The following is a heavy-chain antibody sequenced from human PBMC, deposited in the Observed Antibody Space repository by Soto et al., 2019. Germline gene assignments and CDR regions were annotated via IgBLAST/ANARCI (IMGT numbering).Heavy chain of an antibody. CDR1: GYTFTGYY. D-gene: IGHD1-1*01. CDR3: ARHRFSSNEVSYYYYYGMDV. V-gene: IGHV1-2*02. J-gene: IGHJ6*02. Sequence: ASAKVTCKACGYTFTGYYIHWVREDPRQGLEWMGWINPQTGGTSYAQKFQGRVTLSRDTSISTAYLQWSSLKASDSAIYYCARHRFSSNEVSYYYYYGMDVWGQGTTVTVSS. CDR2: INPQTGGT.